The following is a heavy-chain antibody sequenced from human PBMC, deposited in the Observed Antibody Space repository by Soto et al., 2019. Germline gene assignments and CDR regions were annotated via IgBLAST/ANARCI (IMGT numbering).Heavy chain of an antibody. Sequence: AETLSRTCTIAGGSMRNYFWTWIRQPPGKGLEWIGYIHYSGTTSFFPSYNPSLRSRVTISEDTSKDQFSLKLLSVTTADTAVYFCAAGEASSRNLAPYYLDFWGQGTLVTVYS. J-gene: IGHJ4*02. CDR1: GGSMRNYF. V-gene: IGHV4-59*01. D-gene: IGHD6-13*01. CDR2: IHYSGTT. CDR3: AAGEASSRNLAPYYLDF.